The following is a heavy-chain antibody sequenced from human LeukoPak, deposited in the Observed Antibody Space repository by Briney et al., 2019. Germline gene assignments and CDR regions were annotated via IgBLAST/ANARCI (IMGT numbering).Heavy chain of an antibody. J-gene: IGHJ4*02. V-gene: IGHV4-59*01. CDR2: IYYSGST. CDR1: GRSISSYY. Sequence: TSETLSLTCTVSGRSISSYYWSWIRQPPGKGLEWIAYIYYSGSTNYNAPLKRRVTISVDTSKNQFSLKLSSVTAADTAVYYGARGRSEYYYDSSGMGYWGQGTLVTVSS. CDR3: ARGRSEYYYDSSGMGY. D-gene: IGHD3-22*01.